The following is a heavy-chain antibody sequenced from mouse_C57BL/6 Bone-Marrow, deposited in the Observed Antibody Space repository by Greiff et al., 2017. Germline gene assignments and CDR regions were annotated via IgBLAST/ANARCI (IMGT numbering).Heavy chain of an antibody. CDR3: ARDDGY. Sequence: VQLQQSGAELVRPGTSVKLSCKASGYTFTSYWMHWVKQRPGQGLEWIGVIDPSDSYTNYNQKFKGKATLTVDTSSSTAYMQLSSLTSEDSAVYDCARDDGYWGKGTTLTVSS. CDR1: GYTFTSYW. V-gene: IGHV1-59*01. CDR2: IDPSDSYT. J-gene: IGHJ2*01. D-gene: IGHD2-3*01.